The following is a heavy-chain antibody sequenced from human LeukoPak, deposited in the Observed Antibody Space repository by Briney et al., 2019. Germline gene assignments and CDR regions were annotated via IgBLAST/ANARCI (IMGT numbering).Heavy chain of an antibody. D-gene: IGHD2-2*01. J-gene: IGHJ5*02. CDR3: ATTRDIVVVPSTWGYNWFDP. V-gene: IGHV1-69*05. CDR2: IIPIFGTA. CDR1: GGTFSSYA. Sequence: SVKVSCKASGGTFSSYAISWVRQAPGQGLEWMGGIIPIFGTANYAQKFQGRVTITTDESTSTAYMKLSSLRSEDTAVYYCATTRDIVVVPSTWGYNWFDPWGQGTLVTVSS.